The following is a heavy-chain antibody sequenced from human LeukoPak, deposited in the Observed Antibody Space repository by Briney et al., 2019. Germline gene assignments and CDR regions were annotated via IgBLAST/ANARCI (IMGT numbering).Heavy chain of an antibody. J-gene: IGHJ4*02. CDR1: GGSFSGYY. D-gene: IGHD4-23*01. Sequence: SETLSLTCAVYGGSFSGYYWSWIRQPPGKGLEWIGEINHSGSTNYNPSLNSRVTISVDTSKNQFSLKLSSVTAADTAVYYCARGLDGDYVGMDYWGQGTLVTVSS. CDR2: INHSGST. CDR3: ARGLDGDYVGMDY. V-gene: IGHV4-34*01.